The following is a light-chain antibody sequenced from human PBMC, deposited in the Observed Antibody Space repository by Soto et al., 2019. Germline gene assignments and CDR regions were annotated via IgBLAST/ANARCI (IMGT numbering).Light chain of an antibody. Sequence: EIVLTQSPATLSLSPGERATLSCRASQSVSSYLAWFQQKPGQAPRLLIYDASNRATGIPARFSGSGSGTEFTLTINSLQSEDFAVYYCQQYNMWTGTFGPGTKVDIK. V-gene: IGKV3-11*01. CDR3: QQYNMWTGT. CDR2: DAS. J-gene: IGKJ3*01. CDR1: QSVSSY.